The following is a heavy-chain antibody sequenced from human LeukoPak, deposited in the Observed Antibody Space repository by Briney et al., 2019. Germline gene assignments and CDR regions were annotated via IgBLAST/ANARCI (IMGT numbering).Heavy chain of an antibody. CDR3: ARVCFGSGSYSSYMDV. D-gene: IGHD3-10*01. Sequence: PSETLSLTCTVSGYSISSGYYWGWIRQPPGKGLEWIGSIYHSGSTYYNPSLKSRVTISVDTSKNQFSLKLSSVTAADTAVYYRARVCFGSGSYSSYMDVWGKGTTVTVSS. CDR1: GYSISSGYY. V-gene: IGHV4-38-2*02. J-gene: IGHJ6*03. CDR2: IYHSGST.